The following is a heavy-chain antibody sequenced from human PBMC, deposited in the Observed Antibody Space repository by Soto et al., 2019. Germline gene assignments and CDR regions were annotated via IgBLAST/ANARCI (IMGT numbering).Heavy chain of an antibody. Sequence: GGSLRLSCAASGFTFSSYAMSWVRQAPGKGLEWVSAVSGSGGSTYYAVSVKGRFTIARDNSKNKLYLQMSSLRAEATAFYDCASHSGSRNWFDHWGQGTLVTVSS. D-gene: IGHD1-26*01. CDR2: VSGSGGST. CDR1: GFTFSSYA. CDR3: ASHSGSRNWFDH. V-gene: IGHV3-23*01. J-gene: IGHJ5*02.